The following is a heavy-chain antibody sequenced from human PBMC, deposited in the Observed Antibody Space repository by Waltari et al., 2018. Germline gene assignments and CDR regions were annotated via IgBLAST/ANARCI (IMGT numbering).Heavy chain of an antibody. CDR3: AREKQLVLPLLDY. CDR1: GGSISSSSYY. J-gene: IGHJ4*02. D-gene: IGHD6-13*01. Sequence: QLQLQESGPGLVKPSETLSLTCTVSGGSISSSSYYWGWIRQPPGKGLEWIGSIYYSGSTYYNPSLKSRVTISVDTSKNQFSLKLSSVTAADMAVYYCAREKQLVLPLLDYWGQGTLVTVSS. CDR2: IYYSGST. V-gene: IGHV4-39*07.